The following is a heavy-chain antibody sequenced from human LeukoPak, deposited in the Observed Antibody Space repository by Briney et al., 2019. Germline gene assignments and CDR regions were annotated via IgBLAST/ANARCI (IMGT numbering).Heavy chain of an antibody. Sequence: SETLSLTCTVSGYSISSGYYWGWIRQPPGKGLEWIGSIYHSGSTYYNPSLKSRVTISVDTSKNQFSLKLSSVTAADTAVYYCARAGAVAGTVDYWGQGTLVTVSS. CDR3: ARAGAVAGTVDY. CDR2: IYHSGST. V-gene: IGHV4-38-2*02. D-gene: IGHD6-19*01. J-gene: IGHJ4*02. CDR1: GYSISSGYY.